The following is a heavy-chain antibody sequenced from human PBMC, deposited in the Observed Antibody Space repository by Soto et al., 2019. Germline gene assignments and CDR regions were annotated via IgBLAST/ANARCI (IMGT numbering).Heavy chain of an antibody. J-gene: IGHJ4*02. Sequence: VGSLRLSCAASGFPFSSYAMHWVRQAPGKGLEWVAVISYDGSNKYYADSVKGRFTISRDNSKNTLYLQMNSLRAEDTAVYYCARDPFHMVRGVIIGPFDYWGQGTLVTVSS. V-gene: IGHV3-30-3*01. CDR3: ARDPFHMVRGVIIGPFDY. CDR2: ISYDGSNK. D-gene: IGHD3-10*01. CDR1: GFPFSSYA.